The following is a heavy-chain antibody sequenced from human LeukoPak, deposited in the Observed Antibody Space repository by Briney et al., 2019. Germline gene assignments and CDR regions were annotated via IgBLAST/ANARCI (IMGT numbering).Heavy chain of an antibody. D-gene: IGHD3-9*01. J-gene: IGHJ6*04. CDR3: ARVGYDILTGYYRYGMDV. V-gene: IGHV1-3*01. CDR2: INAGNGNT. CDR1: GYTFTSYG. Sequence: GASVKVSCKASGYTFTSYGISWVRQAPGQGLEWMGWINAGNGNTKYSQKFQGRVTITRDTSASTAYMELSSLRSEDTAVYYCARVGYDILTGYYRYGMDVWGKGTTVTVSS.